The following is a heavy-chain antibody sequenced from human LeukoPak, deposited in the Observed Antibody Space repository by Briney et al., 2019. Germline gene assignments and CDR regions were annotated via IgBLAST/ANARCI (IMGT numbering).Heavy chain of an antibody. CDR1: GFTFSSYS. CDR2: ISSSSSTI. CDR3: ARDQEYYYGSGSYKTPLDY. Sequence: PGGSLRLSCAASGFTFSSYSMNWVRQAPGKGLEWVSYISSSSSTIYYADSVKGRFTISRDNAKNSLYLQMNSLRAEDTAVYYCARDQEYYYGSGSYKTPLDYWGQGTLVTVSS. V-gene: IGHV3-48*04. D-gene: IGHD3-10*01. J-gene: IGHJ4*02.